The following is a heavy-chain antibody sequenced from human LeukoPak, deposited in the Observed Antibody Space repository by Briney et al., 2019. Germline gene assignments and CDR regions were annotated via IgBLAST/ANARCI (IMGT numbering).Heavy chain of an antibody. Sequence: ASAKVSCKASGYTFTSYGITWVRHAPGQGLEWMGGIIPIFGTANYAQKFQGRVTITADKSTSTAYMDLSSLRSEDTAVYYCATDYYDSSGFLNWFDPWGQGTLVTVSP. D-gene: IGHD3-22*01. V-gene: IGHV1-69*06. CDR1: GYTFTSYG. J-gene: IGHJ5*02. CDR2: IIPIFGTA. CDR3: ATDYYDSSGFLNWFDP.